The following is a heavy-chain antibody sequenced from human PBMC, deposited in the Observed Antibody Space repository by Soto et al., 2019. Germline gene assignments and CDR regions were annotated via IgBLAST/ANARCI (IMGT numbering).Heavy chain of an antibody. D-gene: IGHD3-22*01. CDR2: IRTNADGGAT. CDR1: GFTFDEAW. J-gene: IGHJ4*02. CDR3: TTGGSYNDGSGDDSSFEF. V-gene: IGHV3-15*01. Sequence: EVQLVESGGGLVKPGGSLRLSCTASGFTFDEAWMTWVRQTPGKGLEWVGRIRTNADGGATDYASPVKGRFTISREDSQNTLYLQMNSLKIEDTGVYYCTTGGSYNDGSGDDSSFEFWGQGTLVAVSS.